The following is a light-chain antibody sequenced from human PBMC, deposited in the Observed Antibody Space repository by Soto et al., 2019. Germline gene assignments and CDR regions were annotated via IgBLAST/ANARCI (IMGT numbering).Light chain of an antibody. Sequence: DIVMTQSPDSLAVSLGERATINCKSSQTVLYSSNNKNYLAWYQQKPGQPPKLLIYWASTRQSGVPDRFSGRGSGTDFTLTIRSLEAEDVAVYYCQQYYSTPLTFGGGTKVEL. CDR1: QTVLYSSNNKNY. CDR2: WAS. CDR3: QQYYSTPLT. V-gene: IGKV4-1*01. J-gene: IGKJ4*01.